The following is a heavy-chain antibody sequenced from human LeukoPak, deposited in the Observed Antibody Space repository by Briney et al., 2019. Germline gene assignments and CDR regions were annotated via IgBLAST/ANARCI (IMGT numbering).Heavy chain of an antibody. CDR2: MNPNSGNT. V-gene: IGHV1-8*01. Sequence: ASVKVSCKASGYTFTSYDIHWVRQATGQGLEWMGWMNPNSGNTGYAQKFQGRVTMTRNTSISTAYMELSSLRSEDTAVYYCARVRMPDLDPWGQGTLVTVSS. CDR1: GYTFTSYD. CDR3: ARVRMPDLDP. J-gene: IGHJ5*02. D-gene: IGHD1-14*01.